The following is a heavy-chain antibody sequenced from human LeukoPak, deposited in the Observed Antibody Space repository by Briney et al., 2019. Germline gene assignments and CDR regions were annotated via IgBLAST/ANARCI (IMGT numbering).Heavy chain of an antibody. V-gene: IGHV4-34*01. D-gene: IGHD2-2*01. CDR1: GGSFSGYY. CDR3: ARLVVPAASYYYMDV. Sequence: SETLSLTCAVYGGSFSGYYWSWIRQPPGKGLEWIGEINHSGSTNYNPSLKSRVTISVDTSKNQFSLKLSSVTAADTAVYYCARLVVPAASYYYMDVWGKGTTVTVSS. J-gene: IGHJ6*03. CDR2: INHSGST.